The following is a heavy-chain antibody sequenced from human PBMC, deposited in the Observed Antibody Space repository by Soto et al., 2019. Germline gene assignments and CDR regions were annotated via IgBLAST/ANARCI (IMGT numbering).Heavy chain of an antibody. Sequence: EVQLVESGGGLVQPGESLRLSCAASGFTFGRSWMTWVRQAPGKGLEWVANIKPDGSEKDYVDSVKGRFTISRDNAQNSLYLQLNSRRVEDTAVYYCARDSGRGWAFDIWGQGTTVTVSS. CDR2: IKPDGSEK. D-gene: IGHD2-15*01. CDR3: ARDSGRGWAFDI. V-gene: IGHV3-7*04. CDR1: GFTFGRSW. J-gene: IGHJ3*02.